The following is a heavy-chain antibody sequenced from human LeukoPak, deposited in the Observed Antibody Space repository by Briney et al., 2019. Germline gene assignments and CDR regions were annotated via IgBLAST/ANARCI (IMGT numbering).Heavy chain of an antibody. CDR3: ASYRDGHGRFDC. J-gene: IGHJ4*02. Sequence: SVKVSCKASGGTFSSYAISWVRQAPGQGLEWMGGIIPIFGTSNYAQKFQGRITITADESTSSAYMELSSLRSEDTAVYYCASYRDGHGRFDCWGQGTLVTVSS. V-gene: IGHV1-69*13. D-gene: IGHD5-24*01. CDR2: IIPIFGTS. CDR1: GGTFSSYA.